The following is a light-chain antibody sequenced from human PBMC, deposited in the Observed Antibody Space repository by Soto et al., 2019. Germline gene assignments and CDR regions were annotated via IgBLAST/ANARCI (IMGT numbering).Light chain of an antibody. CDR1: QSLVETDGNTY. Sequence: DVVMTKSPLSLPVTLGQPASIPFRSSQSLVETDGNTYLNWFQQRPGQSPRRLIYKVSNRDSGVPDRFSGSGSGTDFTLKISRAEAQDVGVYYCMQSTHCPPTFGQGTKVDIK. CDR3: MQSTHCPPT. V-gene: IGKV2-30*01. CDR2: KVS. J-gene: IGKJ1*01.